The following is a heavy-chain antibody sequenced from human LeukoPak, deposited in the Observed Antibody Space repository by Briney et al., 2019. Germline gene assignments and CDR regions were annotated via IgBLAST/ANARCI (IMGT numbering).Heavy chain of an antibody. CDR3: ARRGLGVVVPAATQAGVDY. CDR2: INHSGST. Sequence: SETLSLTCAVYGGSFSGYYWSWIRQPPGKGLELIGEINHSGSTNYNPSLKSRVTISVDTSKNQFSLKLSTVTAADTAVYYCARRGLGVVVPAATQAGVDYWGQGTLVTVSS. CDR1: GGSFSGYY. D-gene: IGHD2-2*01. V-gene: IGHV4-34*01. J-gene: IGHJ4*02.